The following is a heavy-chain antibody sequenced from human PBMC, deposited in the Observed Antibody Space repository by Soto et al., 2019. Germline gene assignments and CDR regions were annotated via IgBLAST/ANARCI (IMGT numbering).Heavy chain of an antibody. J-gene: IGHJ6*02. CDR2: IYPGDPDT. V-gene: IGHV5-51*01. Sequence: EVQLVQSGAEVKKPGESLKISCKGSGYSFTSYWIGWVRQMPGKGLEWMGIIYPGDPDTRYSPSFQGQVTISADKSISTAYLQWSSLKASDTAMYYCARPREAGKYYYGVDVWGQGTTVTVSS. CDR3: ARPREAGKYYYGVDV. D-gene: IGHD6-19*01. CDR1: GYSFTSYW.